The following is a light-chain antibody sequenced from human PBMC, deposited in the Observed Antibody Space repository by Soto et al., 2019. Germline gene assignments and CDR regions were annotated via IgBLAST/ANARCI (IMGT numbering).Light chain of an antibody. Sequence: EIVLTQSPGTLSLSPGERATLSCRASQSVNSYLAWYQQKPGQAPRLLIYDASNRATGIPARFSGSGSGTDFTLTISSLEPEDFAVYYCQQRSNWPATFGQGTKVDIK. CDR3: QQRSNWPAT. V-gene: IGKV3-11*01. CDR1: QSVNSY. CDR2: DAS. J-gene: IGKJ2*01.